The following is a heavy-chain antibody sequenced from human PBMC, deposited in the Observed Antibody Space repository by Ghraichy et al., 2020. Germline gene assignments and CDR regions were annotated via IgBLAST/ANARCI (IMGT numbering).Heavy chain of an antibody. V-gene: IGHV3-7*03. J-gene: IGHJ4*02. CDR3: ARELRFSYYDILTGSQSRFDY. Sequence: GGSLRHSCAASGFTFSSNWMSWVRQAPGKGLEWVANIKQDGSEKYYVDSVKGRFTISRDNAKNSLYLQMNSLRAEDTAVYYCARELRFSYYDILTGSQSRFDYWGQGTLVTVSS. CDR2: IKQDGSEK. D-gene: IGHD3-9*01. CDR1: GFTFSSNW.